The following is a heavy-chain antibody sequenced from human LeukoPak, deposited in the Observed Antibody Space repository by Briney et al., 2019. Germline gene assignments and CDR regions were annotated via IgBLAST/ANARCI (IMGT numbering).Heavy chain of an antibody. Sequence: GGSLRLSCPASGFTFSSYSMNWVRQAPGKGLEWVSSISSSSSYIYYADSVKGRFTISRDNAKNSLYLQMNSLRAEDTAVYYCARDIQWLVPVYWGQGTLVTVSS. D-gene: IGHD6-19*01. V-gene: IGHV3-21*01. CDR1: GFTFSSYS. J-gene: IGHJ4*02. CDR2: ISSSSSYI. CDR3: ARDIQWLVPVY.